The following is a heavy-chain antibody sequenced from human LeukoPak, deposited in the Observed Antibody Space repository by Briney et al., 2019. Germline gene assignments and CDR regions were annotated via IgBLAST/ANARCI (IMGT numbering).Heavy chain of an antibody. J-gene: IGHJ6*03. V-gene: IGHV3-7*01. CDR3: ARAGAHYLQYYMDV. D-gene: IGHD3-10*01. Sequence: GGSLRLSCAASGFTFNSYWMSWVRQAPGKGLEWVANIKQDGREKYYVDSVKGRFTISRDNAKNSLYLQMNSLRAEDTAVYYCARAGAHYLQYYMDVWGKGTTVTVSS. CDR1: GFTFNSYW. CDR2: IKQDGREK.